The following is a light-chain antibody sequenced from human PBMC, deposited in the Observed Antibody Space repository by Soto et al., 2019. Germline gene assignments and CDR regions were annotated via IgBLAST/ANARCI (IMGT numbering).Light chain of an antibody. CDR1: QSVRSSN. V-gene: IGKV3-20*01. J-gene: IGKJ2*01. CDR3: QQYGDSPFT. CDR2: GAS. Sequence: EIVLTQSPGTLSLSPGERATLSCRASQSVRSSNLAWYQHKPGQAPRLLIYGASNRATDIPDRFSGSGSGTDFTLTLSRLEPEDFAVYYCQQYGDSPFTFGQGTELEIK.